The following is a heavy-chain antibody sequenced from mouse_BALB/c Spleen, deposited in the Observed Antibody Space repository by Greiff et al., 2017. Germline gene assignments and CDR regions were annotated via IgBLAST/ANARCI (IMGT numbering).Heavy chain of an antibody. CDR2: IRNKANDYTT. V-gene: IGHV7-1*02. CDR1: GFTFSDFY. CDR3: AKGYRSEDCAMDY. Sequence: EGKLVESGGGLVQPGGSLRLSCATSGFTFSDFYMEWVRQPPGKRLEWIAAIRNKANDYTTAYSASVKGRFIVSRDTSQSILYLQKNALRAEDTDDYYCAKGYRSEDCAMDYWGQGTSVTVAS. J-gene: IGHJ4*01.